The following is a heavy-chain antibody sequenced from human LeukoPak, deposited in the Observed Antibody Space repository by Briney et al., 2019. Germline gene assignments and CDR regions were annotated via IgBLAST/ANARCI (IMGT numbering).Heavy chain of an antibody. CDR1: GFTFDDYA. D-gene: IGHD5-12*01. Sequence: HPGRSLRLSCAASGFTFDDYAMHWVRQAPGKGLEWVSGISWNSGSIGYADSVKGRFTISRDNAKTSLYLQMNSLRAEDTAVYYCATGPHLRFLDYWGQGTLATVSS. CDR2: ISWNSGSI. CDR3: ATGPHLRFLDY. V-gene: IGHV3-9*01. J-gene: IGHJ4*02.